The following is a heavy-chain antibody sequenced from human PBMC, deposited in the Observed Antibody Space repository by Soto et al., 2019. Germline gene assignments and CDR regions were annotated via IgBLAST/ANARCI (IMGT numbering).Heavy chain of an antibody. CDR2: IIPMFGTA. V-gene: IGHV1-69*01. CDR3: AKAVGNDHRPPPGYHFGMDV. Sequence: QVQLVQSGAEVTKPGSSVRVSCKASGGIFTTYAISWVRQAPGQGLEWMGGIIPMFGTANYAQKFQGRVTITADESARTAYMELSSLRSEDTAVYYCAKAVGNDHRPPPGYHFGMDVWGQGTTVIVSS. J-gene: IGHJ6*02. CDR1: GGIFTTYA.